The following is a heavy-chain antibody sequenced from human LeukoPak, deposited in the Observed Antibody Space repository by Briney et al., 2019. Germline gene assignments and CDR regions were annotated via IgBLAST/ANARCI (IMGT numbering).Heavy chain of an antibody. CDR3: AREDRLVGVSFDY. CDR1: GGTFSSYA. Sequence: ASVKVSCKASGGTFSSYAVNWVRQAPGQGLEWMGWTNTNTWVPTYAQGFTERFVFSLDTSVSTAYLQIRALKADDTAVYFCAREDRLVGVSFDYWGQGTLVTVSS. J-gene: IGHJ4*02. D-gene: IGHD1-26*01. CDR2: TNTNTWVP. V-gene: IGHV7-4-1*02.